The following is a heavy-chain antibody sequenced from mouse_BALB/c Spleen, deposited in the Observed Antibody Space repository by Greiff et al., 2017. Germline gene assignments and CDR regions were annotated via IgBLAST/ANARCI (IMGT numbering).Heavy chain of an antibody. V-gene: IGHV5-9-4*01. Sequence: EVMLVESGGGLVKPGGSLKLSCAASGFTFSSYAMSWVRQSPEKRLEWVAEISSGGSYTYYPDTVTGRFTISRDNAKNTLYLEMSSLRSEDTAMYYCARDRDYGTSFAYWGQGTLVTVSA. J-gene: IGHJ3*01. CDR1: GFTFSSYA. CDR3: ARDRDYGTSFAY. D-gene: IGHD1-1*01. CDR2: ISSGGSYT.